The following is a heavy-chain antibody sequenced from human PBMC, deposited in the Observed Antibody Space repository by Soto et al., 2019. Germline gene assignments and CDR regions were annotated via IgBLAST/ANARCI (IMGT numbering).Heavy chain of an antibody. CDR1: GFTFSSYS. J-gene: IGHJ5*02. CDR3: AREGSLYGDYVSWFDP. V-gene: IGHV3-48*01. Sequence: GGSLRLSCAASGFTFSSYSMNWVRQAPGKGLEWVSYISSSSSTIYYADSVKGRFTISRDNAKNSLYLQMNSLRAEDTAVYYCAREGSLYGDYVSWFDPWGQGTLVTVSS. CDR2: ISSSSSTI. D-gene: IGHD4-17*01.